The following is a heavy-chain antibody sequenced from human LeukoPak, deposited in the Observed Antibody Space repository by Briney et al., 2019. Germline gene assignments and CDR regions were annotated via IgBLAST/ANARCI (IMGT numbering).Heavy chain of an antibody. CDR1: GVPFSGYF. Sequence: SETLSLTCAVSGVPFSGYFWSWLRQSSGKGLEWVGEIHNSGTTNYNPSLNSRVTISEDTTKNQFYLNLSSVTAADTAVYYCARRYYYNLGSFPFDFWGQGTLV. CDR3: ARRYYYNLGSFPFDF. V-gene: IGHV4-34*01. CDR2: IHNSGTT. D-gene: IGHD3-10*01. J-gene: IGHJ4*02.